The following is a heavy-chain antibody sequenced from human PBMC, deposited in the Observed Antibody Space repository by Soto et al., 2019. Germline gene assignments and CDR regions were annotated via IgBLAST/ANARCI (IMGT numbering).Heavy chain of an antibody. CDR1: GGSISSYY. V-gene: IGHV4-59*01. D-gene: IGHD3-10*01. J-gene: IGHJ6*02. CDR3: ARDSLSGSYYYYGMDV. Sequence: PSETLSLTCTVSGGSISSYYWSWIRQPPGKGLEWIGYIYYSGSTNYNPSLKSRVTISVDTSKNQFSLKLSSVTAADTAVYYCARDSLSGSYYYYGMDVWGQGTTVTVS. CDR2: IYYSGST.